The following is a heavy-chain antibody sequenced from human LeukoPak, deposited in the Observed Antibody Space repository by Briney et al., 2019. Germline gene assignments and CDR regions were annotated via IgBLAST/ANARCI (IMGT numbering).Heavy chain of an antibody. D-gene: IGHD5-12*01. J-gene: IGHJ4*02. Sequence: PGGSLRLSCATSGYTFRNHGVHWVHQASGKGLEWVAVIWGGGSRIYYADSVKGRFTISRDDSKNTLYLQMNGLRADDTALYYCAKGASGYGDFDYWGQGTLVTVSS. CDR1: GYTFRNHG. V-gene: IGHV3-33*06. CDR3: AKGASGYGDFDY. CDR2: IWGGGSRI.